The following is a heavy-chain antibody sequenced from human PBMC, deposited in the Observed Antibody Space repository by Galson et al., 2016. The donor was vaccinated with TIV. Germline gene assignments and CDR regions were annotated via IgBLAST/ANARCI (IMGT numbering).Heavy chain of an antibody. J-gene: IGHJ4*02. V-gene: IGHV1-46*01. CDR2: MDPSGGGT. CDR1: GYTFINYY. Sequence: TVKVSCKASGYTFINYYMHCVRQAPGQRLEWVGVMDPSGGGTTYAQKFQGIVTLTRDTSTNTVYMELSSLTSDAAAVFYCAFWANTHYFALWGQGTLITVSS. D-gene: IGHD2-15*01. CDR3: AFWANTHYFAL.